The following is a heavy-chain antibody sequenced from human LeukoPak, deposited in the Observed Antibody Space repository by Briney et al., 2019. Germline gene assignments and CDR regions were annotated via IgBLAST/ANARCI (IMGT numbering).Heavy chain of an antibody. CDR3: ASQVETFYMDV. J-gene: IGHJ6*03. Sequence: GGSLRLSCAASGFTFSSYAMHWVRQAPGKGLEWVAVISYDGSNKYYADSVKGRFTISRDNSKNTLYLQMNSLRAEDTAVYYCASQVETFYMDVWGKGATVTVSS. CDR2: ISYDGSNK. V-gene: IGHV3-30-3*01. D-gene: IGHD5-24*01. CDR1: GFTFSSYA.